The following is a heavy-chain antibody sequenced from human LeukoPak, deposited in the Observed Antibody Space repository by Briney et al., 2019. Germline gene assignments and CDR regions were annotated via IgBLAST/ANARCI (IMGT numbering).Heavy chain of an antibody. CDR2: INPSGGST. Sequence: ASVKVSCKASGYTFTSYYMHWVRQAPGQGLEWMGIINPSGGSTSYAQKFQGRVTMTRDTSTSTVYMELSSLRSEDTAVYYCARDWAYYGSGSKKNNYYYYYMDVWGKGTTVTISS. D-gene: IGHD3-10*01. J-gene: IGHJ6*03. CDR3: ARDWAYYGSGSKKNNYYYYYMDV. CDR1: GYTFTSYY. V-gene: IGHV1-46*01.